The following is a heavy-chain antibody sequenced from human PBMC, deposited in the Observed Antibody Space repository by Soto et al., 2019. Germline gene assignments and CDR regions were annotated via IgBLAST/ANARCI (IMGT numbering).Heavy chain of an antibody. CDR3: ARAGRNWGFDY. V-gene: IGHV4-34*01. CDR2: INHSGST. CDR1: GGSFSGYY. D-gene: IGHD7-27*01. J-gene: IGHJ4*02. Sequence: SETLSLTCAVYGGSFSGYYWSWIRQPPGKGLEWIGEINHSGSTNYNPSLKSRVTISVDTSENQFSLNLSPVTAADTAMYYCARAGRNWGFDYWGQGTLVTVSS.